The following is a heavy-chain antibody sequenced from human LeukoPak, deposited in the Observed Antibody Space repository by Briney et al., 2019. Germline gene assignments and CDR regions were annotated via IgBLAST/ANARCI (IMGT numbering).Heavy chain of an antibody. V-gene: IGHV4-39*01. CDR2: IYYSGST. Sequence: PSETLSLTCTVSGGSVSSTTYFWSWIRQPPGKGLEWIGSIYYSGSTYYNPSLKSRVTVSVDTSKNQFSLKLSSVTAADTALYYCARRISWSFDYWGQGTLVTVSS. CDR1: GGSVSSTTYF. D-gene: IGHD6-13*01. CDR3: ARRISWSFDY. J-gene: IGHJ4*02.